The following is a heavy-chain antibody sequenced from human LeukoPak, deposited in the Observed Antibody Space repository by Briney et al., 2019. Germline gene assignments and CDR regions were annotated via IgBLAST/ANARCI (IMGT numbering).Heavy chain of an antibody. CDR1: GYTFTSYG. Sequence: ASVKVSCKASGYTFTSYGISWVRQAPGQGLEWMGWISAYNGNTNYAQKLQGRVTMTTDTSTSTAYMELRSLRSDDTAVYYCARDQLGYDFWSGQPPPLNWFDPWGQGTLVTVSS. D-gene: IGHD3-3*01. CDR2: ISAYNGNT. J-gene: IGHJ5*02. CDR3: ARDQLGYDFWSGQPPPLNWFDP. V-gene: IGHV1-18*01.